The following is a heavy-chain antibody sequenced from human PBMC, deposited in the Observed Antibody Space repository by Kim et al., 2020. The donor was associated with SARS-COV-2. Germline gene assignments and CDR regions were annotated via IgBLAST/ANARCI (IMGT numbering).Heavy chain of an antibody. V-gene: IGHV3-21*01. CDR3: ARFMVRGVIHDY. J-gene: IGHJ4*02. CDR1: GFTFSSYS. Sequence: GGSLRLSCAASGFTFSSYSMNWVRQAPGKGLEWVSSISSSSSYIYYADSVKGRFTISRDNAKNSLYLQMNSLRAEDTAVYYCARFMVRGVIHDYWGQGTLVTVSS. D-gene: IGHD3-10*01. CDR2: ISSSSSYI.